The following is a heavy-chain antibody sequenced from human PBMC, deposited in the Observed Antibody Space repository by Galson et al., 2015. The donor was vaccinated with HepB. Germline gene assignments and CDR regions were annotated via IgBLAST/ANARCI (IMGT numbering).Heavy chain of an antibody. CDR2: IDWDDDK. CDR3: ARIQVLTQSGFDY. Sequence: PALVKPTQTLTLTCTFSGFSLSTSGMCVSWIRQPPGKALEWLARIDWDDDKYYSTSLKTRLTISKDTSKNQVVLTMTNMDPADTATYYCARIQVLTQSGFDYWGQGTLVTVSS. J-gene: IGHJ4*02. D-gene: IGHD4/OR15-4a*01. V-gene: IGHV2-70*11. CDR1: GFSLSTSGMC.